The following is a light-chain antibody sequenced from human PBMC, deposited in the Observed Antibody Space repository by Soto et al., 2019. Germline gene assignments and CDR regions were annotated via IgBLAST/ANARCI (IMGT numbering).Light chain of an antibody. V-gene: IGLV2-23*03. Sequence: QSALTQPASVSGSPGQSITISCTGTSSDVGSYNLVSWYQQHPGKAPKFMIYEGSKRPSGVSNRFSGSKSGNTASLTISGLQAEDEDDYYCCSYAGSGTFVFGGGTKLTVL. CDR2: EGS. CDR1: SSDVGSYNL. CDR3: CSYAGSGTFV. J-gene: IGLJ2*01.